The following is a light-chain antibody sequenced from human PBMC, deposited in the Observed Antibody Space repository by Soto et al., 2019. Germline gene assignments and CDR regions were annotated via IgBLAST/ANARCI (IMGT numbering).Light chain of an antibody. CDR3: SLYTSSSTLV. CDR1: SSDVGGYKY. J-gene: IGLJ2*01. CDR2: EVS. Sequence: QSALTQPASVSGSPGQSITISCTGSSSDVGGYKYVSWYQQFPGKAPKVMIYEVSNRPSGVSNRFSGSKSGNTASLTISGLQAEDEADYYCSLYTSSSTLVFGGGTKLTVL. V-gene: IGLV2-14*01.